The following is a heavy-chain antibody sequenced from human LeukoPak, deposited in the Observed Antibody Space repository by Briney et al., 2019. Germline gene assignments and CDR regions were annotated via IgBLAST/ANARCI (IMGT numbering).Heavy chain of an antibody. V-gene: IGHV3-9*01. D-gene: IGHD3-10*01. CDR3: AKDIYGSGLWYFDY. CDR1: GFTFDDYA. J-gene: IGHJ4*02. CDR2: ISWNSGSI. Sequence: PGRSLRLSCAASGFTFDDYAMHWVRQAPGKGLEWVSGISWNSGSIGYADSVKGRFTISRDNAKNSLYLQMNSLRAEDTALYYCAKDIYGSGLWYFDYWGQGTLVTVSS.